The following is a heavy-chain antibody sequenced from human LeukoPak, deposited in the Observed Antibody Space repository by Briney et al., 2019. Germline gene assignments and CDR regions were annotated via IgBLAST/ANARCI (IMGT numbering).Heavy chain of an antibody. CDR1: GGSISSGSYY. CDR2: IYTSGST. J-gene: IGHJ4*02. V-gene: IGHV4-61*02. Sequence: PSETLSLTCTVSGGSISSGSYYWSWLRQPAGKGLEWIGRIYTSGSTNYNPSLKSRVTISVDTSKNQFSLKLSSVTAADTAVYYCACAKVEMATTRDDYWGQGTLVTVSS. D-gene: IGHD5-24*01. CDR3: ACAKVEMATTRDDY.